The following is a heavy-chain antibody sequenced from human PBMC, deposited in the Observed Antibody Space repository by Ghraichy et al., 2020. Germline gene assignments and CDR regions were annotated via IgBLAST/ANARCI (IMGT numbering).Heavy chain of an antibody. CDR1: GYSFSSKW. V-gene: IGHV5-51*01. J-gene: IGHJ4*02. CDR3: ATHRGYTSGWYVDY. Sequence: GESLNISCKGSGYSFSSKWIGWVRQMPGKGLEWMGIIYPGDSDTRYSPSFRGQVTISADKTISTAYLQWSSLRASDTAMYYCATHRGYTSGWYVDYWGQGTLVTVSS. CDR2: IYPGDSDT. D-gene: IGHD6-19*01.